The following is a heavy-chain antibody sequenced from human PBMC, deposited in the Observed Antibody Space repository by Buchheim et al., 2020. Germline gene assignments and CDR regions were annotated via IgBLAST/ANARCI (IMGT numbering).Heavy chain of an antibody. CDR1: GFTFSSYG. Sequence: QVQLVESGGGVVQPGRSLRLSCAASGFTFSSYGMHWVRQAPGKGLEWVAVIWYDGSNTYYADSVKGRFTISRDNSTTTLYLQMNSLRAEDTAVYYCARALSIAAPTLDYWGQGTL. V-gene: IGHV3-33*01. D-gene: IGHD6-6*01. J-gene: IGHJ4*02. CDR2: IWYDGSNT. CDR3: ARALSIAAPTLDY.